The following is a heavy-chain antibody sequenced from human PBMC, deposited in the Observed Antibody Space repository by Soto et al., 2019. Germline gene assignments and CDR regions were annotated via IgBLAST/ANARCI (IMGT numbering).Heavy chain of an antibody. D-gene: IGHD3-10*01. CDR2: ISYDGSNK. J-gene: IGHJ4*02. Sequence: GGSLRLSCAASGFTFSSYGMHWVRQAPGKGLEWVAVISYDGSNKYYADSVKGRFTISRDNSKNTLYLQMNSLRAEDTAVYYCANLAGITMVRGVRLDYWGQGTLVTVSS. V-gene: IGHV3-30*18. CDR1: GFTFSSYG. CDR3: ANLAGITMVRGVRLDY.